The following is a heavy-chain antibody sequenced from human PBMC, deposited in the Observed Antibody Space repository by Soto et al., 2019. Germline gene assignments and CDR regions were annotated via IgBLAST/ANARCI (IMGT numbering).Heavy chain of an antibody. D-gene: IGHD6-19*01. V-gene: IGHV3-23*01. J-gene: IGHJ1*01. CDR1: GFTFSSYD. CDR3: AREGDHEQWQASKGYFQY. CDR2: ISDSGDST. Sequence: EVQLLESGGGLVQPGGSLRLSCVASGFTFSSYDMSWVRQAPGKRLEWVSAISDSGDSTYYADFEKGRFTISRDNSKNTLYLQMNSLSAYDTAIYYCAREGDHEQWQASKGYFQYWGQGTLVTVSS.